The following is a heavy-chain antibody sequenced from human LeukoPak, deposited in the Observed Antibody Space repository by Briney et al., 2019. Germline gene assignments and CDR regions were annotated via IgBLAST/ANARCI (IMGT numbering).Heavy chain of an antibody. CDR1: GGSISSGSYY. V-gene: IGHV4-39*07. CDR2: IYYSGST. D-gene: IGHD3-16*02. Sequence: SQTLSLTCTVSGGSISSGSYYWGWIRQPPGKGLEWIGSIYYSGSTYYNPSLKSRVTISVDTSKNQFSLKLSSVTAADTAVYYCASEGPLWLSRYLHYFDYWGQGTLVTVSS. J-gene: IGHJ4*02. CDR3: ASEGPLWLSRYLHYFDY.